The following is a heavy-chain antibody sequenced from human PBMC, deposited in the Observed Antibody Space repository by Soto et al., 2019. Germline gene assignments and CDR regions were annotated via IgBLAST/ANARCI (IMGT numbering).Heavy chain of an antibody. J-gene: IGHJ6*02. CDR1: GGTFSSYA. CDR2: IIPIFGTA. Sequence: QVQLVQSGAEVQKPGSSVKVSCKASGGTFSSYAISWVRQAPGQGLEWMGGIIPIFGTANYAQKFQGRVTITADESTSTAYMELSSLRSEDTAVYYCARRGGVAGTKRGFYYYGMDVWGQGTTVTVSS. CDR3: ARRGGVAGTKRGFYYYGMDV. D-gene: IGHD6-19*01. V-gene: IGHV1-69*01.